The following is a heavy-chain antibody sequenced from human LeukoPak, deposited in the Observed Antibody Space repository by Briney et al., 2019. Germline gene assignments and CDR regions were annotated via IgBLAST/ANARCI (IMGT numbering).Heavy chain of an antibody. CDR1: GFTVSSNY. D-gene: IGHD2-2*01. Sequence: GGSLRLSCAASGFTVSSNYMSWVRQAPGKGLEWVSVIYSGGSTYYADSVKGRFTISRGNSKNTLYLQMNSLRAEDTAVYYCARERRVVVVPAARDYYYYGMDVWGQGTTVTVSS. V-gene: IGHV3-66*01. CDR3: ARERRVVVVPAARDYYYYGMDV. CDR2: IYSGGST. J-gene: IGHJ6*02.